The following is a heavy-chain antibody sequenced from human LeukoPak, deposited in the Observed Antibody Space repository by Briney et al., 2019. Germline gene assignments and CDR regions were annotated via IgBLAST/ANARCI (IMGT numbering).Heavy chain of an antibody. J-gene: IGHJ4*02. CDR2: INPSGGST. V-gene: IGHV1-46*01. Sequence: ASVKVSCKASGYTFTSYYIHWVRQAPGQGLEWMGIINPSGGSTTYAQKFQGRVTITRDTPTSTVYMVLSSLRSEDTAVYYCARDRYSISSLYDFWGQGTLVTVSS. CDR3: ARDRYSISSLYDF. D-gene: IGHD6-6*01. CDR1: GYTFTSYY.